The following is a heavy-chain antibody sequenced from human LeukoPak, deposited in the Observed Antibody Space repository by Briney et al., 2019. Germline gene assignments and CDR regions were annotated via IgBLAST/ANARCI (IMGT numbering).Heavy chain of an antibody. J-gene: IGHJ4*02. CDR2: VYYSGNT. CDR3: ASRRAHPVGSWLLIDY. Sequence: EPSETLSLTCIVSGGSISTSAYYWGWIRQPPGEGLQWIGSVYYSGNTYYNSSLKSRVTISVDTSTSQFSLRLSSVTAADTAVYYCASRRAHPVGSWLLIDYWGQGTLVTVSS. D-gene: IGHD5-18*01. V-gene: IGHV4-39*01. CDR1: GGSISTSAYY.